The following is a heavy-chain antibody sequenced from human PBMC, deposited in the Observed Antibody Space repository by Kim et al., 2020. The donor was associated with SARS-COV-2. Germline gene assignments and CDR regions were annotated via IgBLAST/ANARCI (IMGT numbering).Heavy chain of an antibody. J-gene: IGHJ4*02. V-gene: IGHV3-30*18. Sequence: GGSLRLSCAASGFTFSSYGMHWVRQAPGKGLEWVAVISYDGSNKYYADSVKGRFTISRDNSKNTLYLQMNSLRAEDTAVYYCAKDLRPTTVTPWGYFDYWGQGTLVTVSS. D-gene: IGHD4-17*01. CDR2: ISYDGSNK. CDR1: GFTFSSYG. CDR3: AKDLRPTTVTPWGYFDY.